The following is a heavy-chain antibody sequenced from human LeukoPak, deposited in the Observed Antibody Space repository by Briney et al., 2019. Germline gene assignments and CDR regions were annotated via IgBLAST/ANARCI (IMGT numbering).Heavy chain of an antibody. CDR2: IKQDGSEK. Sequence: QTGGPLRLSCAASGFTFSSFYMSWVRQAPGKGLEWVANIKQDGSEKYYVDSVKGRFTISRDDGKNSLYLQMNSLRAEDTAVYYCASSNYAPDDYWGQGTLVTVSS. D-gene: IGHD4-11*01. J-gene: IGHJ4*02. V-gene: IGHV3-7*01. CDR1: GFTFSSFY. CDR3: ASSNYAPDDY.